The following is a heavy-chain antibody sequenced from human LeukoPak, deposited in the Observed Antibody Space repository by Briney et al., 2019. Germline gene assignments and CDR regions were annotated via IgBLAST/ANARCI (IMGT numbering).Heavy chain of an antibody. CDR1: GFTFSTYG. J-gene: IGHJ4*02. Sequence: GGSLRLSCAASGFTFSTYGMYWVRQAPGKGLEWVAFIRNDGGNKNYADSVKGRFTISRDNSKNTLYLQMNSLRTEDTAVYFCARLASASETTDYWGQGTLVTVSS. CDR2: IRNDGGNK. V-gene: IGHV3-30*02. CDR3: ARLASASETTDY. D-gene: IGHD1-1*01.